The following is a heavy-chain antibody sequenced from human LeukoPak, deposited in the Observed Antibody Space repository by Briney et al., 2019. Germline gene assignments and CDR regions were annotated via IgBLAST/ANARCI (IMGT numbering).Heavy chain of an antibody. CDR3: ARDSPYGTAGY. Sequence: GGSLRLSCAASGFTFSSYSMNWVRQAPGKGLEWVSSISSSSSYIYYADSVKGRFTISRDNTKNSLYLQMNSLRAEDTAVYYCARDSPYGTAGYWGQGTLVTVSS. J-gene: IGHJ4*02. V-gene: IGHV3-21*01. CDR2: ISSSSSYI. D-gene: IGHD2-8*02. CDR1: GFTFSSYS.